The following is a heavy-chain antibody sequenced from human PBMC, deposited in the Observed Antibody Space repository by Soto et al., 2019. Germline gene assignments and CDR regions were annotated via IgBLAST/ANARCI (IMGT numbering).Heavy chain of an antibody. CDR1: GGSISSSNYY. D-gene: IGHD6-19*01. J-gene: IGHJ4*02. CDR3: ARHWLLPVAGYYFDY. Sequence: PSETLSLTCTVSGGSISSSNYYWAWIRQPPGKGLEWIGSVYYSGTTYYNPSLRSRVTLSEDTSKNQFSLKVGSATAADTAVYYCARHWLLPVAGYYFDYWSQGTLVTVSS. CDR2: VYYSGTT. V-gene: IGHV4-39*01.